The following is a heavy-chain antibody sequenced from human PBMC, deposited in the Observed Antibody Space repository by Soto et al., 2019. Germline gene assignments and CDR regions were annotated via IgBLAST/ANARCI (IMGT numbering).Heavy chain of an antibody. D-gene: IGHD6-13*01. CDR1: GGTFSSYA. CDR2: IIPIFGTA. J-gene: IGHJ6*02. CDR3: ARPDSSSKGEDYYYYGMDV. V-gene: IGHV1-69*01. Sequence: QVQLVQSGAEVKKPGSSVKVSCTASGGTFSSYAISWVRQAPGQGLEWMGGIIPIFGTANYAQKFQGRVTITADESTSTAYMEQSSLRSEDTAVYCCARPDSSSKGEDYYYYGMDVWGQGTTVTVSS.